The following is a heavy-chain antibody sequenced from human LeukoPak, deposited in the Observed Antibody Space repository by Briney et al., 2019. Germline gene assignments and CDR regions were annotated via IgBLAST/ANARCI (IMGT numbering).Heavy chain of an antibody. J-gene: IGHJ4*02. V-gene: IGHV3-21*01. D-gene: IGHD3-10*01. Sequence: GGSLRLSCAASGFTFSSYSMNWVRQAPGKGLEWVSSISSSSSYIYYADSVKGRFTISRDNAKSSLYLQMNSLRAEDTAVYYCARGPYGWFGESKSVDYWGQGTLVTVSS. CDR3: ARGPYGWFGESKSVDY. CDR1: GFTFSSYS. CDR2: ISSSSSYI.